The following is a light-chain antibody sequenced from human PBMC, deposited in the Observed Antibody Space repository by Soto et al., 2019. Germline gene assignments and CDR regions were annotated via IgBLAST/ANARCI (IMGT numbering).Light chain of an antibody. CDR2: AAS. Sequence: EVVMTQSPATLSVSPGERATLSCRASQSVGSNLAWYQQKPGQAPRLLIYAASTRATGVPARFSGSGSGTEFTLTISSRQSEDFAVYSCQQCNNWPLTFGQGTKVDIK. V-gene: IGKV3-15*01. J-gene: IGKJ1*01. CDR1: QSVGSN. CDR3: QQCNNWPLT.